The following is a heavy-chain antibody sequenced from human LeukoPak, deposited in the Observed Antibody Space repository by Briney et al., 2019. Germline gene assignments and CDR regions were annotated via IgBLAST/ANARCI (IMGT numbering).Heavy chain of an antibody. CDR3: ARRETGYSGYARGDY. D-gene: IGHD5-12*01. CDR2: ISAYNGNT. J-gene: IGHJ4*02. Sequence: ASVKVSCKASGYTFTSYGISWVRQAPGQGLEWMGWISAYNGNTNYAQKLQGRVTMTTDTSTSTAYMELRSLRSDDTAVYYCARRETGYSGYARGDYWGQGTLVTVSS. CDR1: GYTFTSYG. V-gene: IGHV1-18*01.